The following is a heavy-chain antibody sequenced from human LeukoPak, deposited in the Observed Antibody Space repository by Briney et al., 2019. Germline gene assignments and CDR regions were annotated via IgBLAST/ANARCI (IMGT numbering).Heavy chain of an antibody. CDR3: AREGGYSYGDY. Sequence: GGSLRLSCAASGFTFSSYSMNWVRQAPGKGLEWVSYISSSSTIYYADSVKGRFTISRDNAKNSLYLQMNSLRAEDTAVYYRAREGGYSYGDYWGQGTLVTVSS. V-gene: IGHV3-48*04. J-gene: IGHJ4*02. D-gene: IGHD5-18*01. CDR1: GFTFSSYS. CDR2: ISSSSTI.